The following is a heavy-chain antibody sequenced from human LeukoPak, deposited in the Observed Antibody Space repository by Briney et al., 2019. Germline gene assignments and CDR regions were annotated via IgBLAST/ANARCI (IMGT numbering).Heavy chain of an antibody. CDR3: AKAYAFVGANFFDY. V-gene: IGHV3-23*01. Sequence: GGSLRLSCAASGFTFSTYAMSWVRQAPGKGLEWVSAIGDTTYYADSVKGRFTIFRDNSKNTLYLQMSSLRAEDAAIYYCAKAYAFVGANFFDYWGQGTLVTVSS. CDR2: IGDTT. J-gene: IGHJ4*02. CDR1: GFTFSTYA. D-gene: IGHD1-26*01.